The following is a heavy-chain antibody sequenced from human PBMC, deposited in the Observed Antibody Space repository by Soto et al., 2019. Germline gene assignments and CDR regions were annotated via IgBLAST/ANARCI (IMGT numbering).Heavy chain of an antibody. J-gene: IGHJ4*02. Sequence: QVQLVESGGGVVQPGRSLRLSCAASGFTFSSYAMHWVRQAPGKGLEWVAVISYDGSNKYYADSVKGRFTISRDNSKNTLYLHMNSLRAEDTAVYYCARGSAYSDYDLEYWGQGTLVTVSS. CDR3: ARGSAYSDYDLEY. CDR2: ISYDGSNK. V-gene: IGHV3-30-3*01. CDR1: GFTFSSYA. D-gene: IGHD4-17*01.